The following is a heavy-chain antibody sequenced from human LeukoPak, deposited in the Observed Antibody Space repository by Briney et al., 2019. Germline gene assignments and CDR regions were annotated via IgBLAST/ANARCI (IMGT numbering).Heavy chain of an antibody. V-gene: IGHV4-4*07. Sequence: SETLSLTCTVSGGSLSSFYWSWIRQPAGKGLEWIGRIYTSGSTNYNPSLKSRVTISVETSKNQSSLKRSCVTAADTAVYYCAREKLYGLDYWGQGTLVTVSS. CDR3: AREKLYGLDY. D-gene: IGHD3-3*01. CDR1: GGSLSSFY. CDR2: IYTSGST. J-gene: IGHJ4*02.